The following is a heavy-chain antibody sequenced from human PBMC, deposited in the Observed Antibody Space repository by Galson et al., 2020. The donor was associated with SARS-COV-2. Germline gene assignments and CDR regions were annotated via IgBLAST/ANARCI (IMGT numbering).Heavy chain of an antibody. J-gene: IGHJ4*02. CDR1: GYRFTSYW. Sequence: GESLKISCEGSGYRFTSYWIAWVRQMPGKGLEWMGIIYPDDSDTRYSPSFQGQVTISADKSISTAYLQWSSLKASDTAMYYCARRTNGAYSLDYWGQGTLVTVSS. V-gene: IGHV5-51*01. CDR3: ARRTNGAYSLDY. CDR2: IYPDDSDT. D-gene: IGHD4-17*01.